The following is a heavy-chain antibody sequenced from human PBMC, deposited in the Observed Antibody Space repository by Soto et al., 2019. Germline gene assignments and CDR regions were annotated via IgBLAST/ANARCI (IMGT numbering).Heavy chain of an antibody. CDR2: ISSSSTYI. V-gene: IGHV3-21*01. J-gene: IGHJ4*02. D-gene: IGHD3-16*01. Sequence: GGSLRLSCEASGFSFSYYSMNWVRRAPGKGLEWVSSISSSSTYINYADDLKGRFRISRDDSNNSLFLLMNSLRAEDTAVYYCARVWRIDSVAGGFDYWGQGTLVTVSS. CDR3: ARVWRIDSVAGGFDY. CDR1: GFSFSYYS.